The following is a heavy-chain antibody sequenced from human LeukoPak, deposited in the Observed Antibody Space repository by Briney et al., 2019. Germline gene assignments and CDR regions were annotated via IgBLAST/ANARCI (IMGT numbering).Heavy chain of an antibody. Sequence: GGSLRLSCAASGFTFSTYAMHWVRQAPGKGLEYVSAISSDGDSTYNADSVKGRFTISRDNSKNTLYLQMSSLRTEDTAVYYCVRSSASSGPNCFDPWGQGTLVTVSS. J-gene: IGHJ5*02. CDR1: GFTFSTYA. CDR2: ISSDGDST. D-gene: IGHD3-10*01. V-gene: IGHV3-64D*09. CDR3: VRSSASSGPNCFDP.